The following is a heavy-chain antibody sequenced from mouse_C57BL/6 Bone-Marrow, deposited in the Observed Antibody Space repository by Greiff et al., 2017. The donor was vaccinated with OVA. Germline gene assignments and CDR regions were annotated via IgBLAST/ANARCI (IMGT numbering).Heavy chain of an antibody. V-gene: IGHV1-18*01. Sequence: EVQLQQSGPELVKPGASVKIPCKASGYTFTDYNMDWVKKSHGKSLEWIGDINPNNGGTIYNQKFKGKATLTVDKSSSTAYMELRSLTSEDTAVYYCARNDDSYWYFDVWGTGTTVTVSS. J-gene: IGHJ1*03. CDR1: GYTFTDYN. CDR2: INPNNGGT. D-gene: IGHD2-3*01. CDR3: ARNDDSYWYFDV.